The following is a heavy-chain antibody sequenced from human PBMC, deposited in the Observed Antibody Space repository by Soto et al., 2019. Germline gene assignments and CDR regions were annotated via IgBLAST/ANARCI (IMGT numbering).Heavy chain of an antibody. CDR3: VGPYYSSNWSLFK. V-gene: IGHV3-23*01. D-gene: IGHD6-13*01. J-gene: IGHJ4*02. CDR2: ISDSGGHI. Sequence: GGSLRLSCAASGFTFSTYAMSWVRQSPGKGLEWVSAISDSGGHIYYADSVKGRFTISRDNSNNALYLHMNSLRAEDTAVYFCVGPYYSSNWSLFKWGQGTLVTVSS. CDR1: GFTFSTYA.